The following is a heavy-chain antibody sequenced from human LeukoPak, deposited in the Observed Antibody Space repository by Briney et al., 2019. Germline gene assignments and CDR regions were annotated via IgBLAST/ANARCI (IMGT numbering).Heavy chain of an antibody. Sequence: SQTLSLTCTVSGGSISSGSYYWSWIRQPAGKGLEWIGRIYTSGSTNYNPSLKSRVTISVDTSKNQFSLKLSSVTAADTAVYYCATIRGEFRYSMDVWGRGTTVTISS. D-gene: IGHD3-9*01. V-gene: IGHV4-61*02. CDR2: IYTSGST. J-gene: IGHJ6*03. CDR3: ATIRGEFRYSMDV. CDR1: GGSISSGSYY.